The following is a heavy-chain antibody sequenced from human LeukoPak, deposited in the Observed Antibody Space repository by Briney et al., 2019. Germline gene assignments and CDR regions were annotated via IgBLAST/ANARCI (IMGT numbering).Heavy chain of an antibody. CDR3: ARVGYSRGSSWYVGYYYGMDV. CDR2: ISSSSSTI. D-gene: IGHD6-13*01. Sequence: PGGSLRLSCAASGFTFSSYSMDWVRQAPGKGLEWVSYISSSSSTIYYADSVQGRFTISRDNAKNSLYLQMNSLRAEDTAVYYCARVGYSRGSSWYVGYYYGMDVWGQGTTVTVSS. CDR1: GFTFSSYS. J-gene: IGHJ6*02. V-gene: IGHV3-48*01.